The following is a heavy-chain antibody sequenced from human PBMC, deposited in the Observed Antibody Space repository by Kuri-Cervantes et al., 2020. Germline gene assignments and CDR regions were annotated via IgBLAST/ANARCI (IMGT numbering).Heavy chain of an antibody. V-gene: IGHV3-20*04. CDR1: GFTFSSYG. J-gene: IGHJ5*02. CDR2: INWNGGST. Sequence: GGSLRLSCAASGFTFSSYGMHWVRQAPGKGLEWVSGINWNGGSTGYADSVKGRFTISRDNAKNTLYLQMNSPRDEDTAVYYCAKSDWFDPWGQGTLVTVSS. CDR3: AKSDWFDP.